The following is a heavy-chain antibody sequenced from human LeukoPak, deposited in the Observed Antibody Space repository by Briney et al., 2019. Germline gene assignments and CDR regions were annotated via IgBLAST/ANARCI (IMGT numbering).Heavy chain of an antibody. Sequence: PSQTLSLTCTVSGGSISSGGYYWSWIRQHPGEGLEWIGYIYYSGSTYYNPSLKSRVTISVDTSKNQLSLKLSSVTAADTAVYYCAATSRVVVSFDYWGQGTLVTVSS. D-gene: IGHD2-21*01. V-gene: IGHV4-31*03. J-gene: IGHJ4*02. CDR3: AATSRVVVSFDY. CDR1: GGSISSGGYY. CDR2: IYYSGST.